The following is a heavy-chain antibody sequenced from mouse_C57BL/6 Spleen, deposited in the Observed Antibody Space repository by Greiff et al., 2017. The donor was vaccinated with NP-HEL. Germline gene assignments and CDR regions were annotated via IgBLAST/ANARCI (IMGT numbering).Heavy chain of an antibody. J-gene: IGHJ4*01. CDR3: ARDRAYYSNFYAMDY. D-gene: IGHD2-5*01. V-gene: IGHV5-4*01. CDR1: GFTFSSYA. CDR2: ISDGGSYT. Sequence: EVKLVESGGGLVKPGGSLKLSCAASGFTFSSYAMSWVRQTPEQRLEWVATISDGGSYTYYPDNVKGRFTISRDNAKNNLYLQMSHLKSEDTAMYYCARDRAYYSNFYAMDYWGQGTSVTVSS.